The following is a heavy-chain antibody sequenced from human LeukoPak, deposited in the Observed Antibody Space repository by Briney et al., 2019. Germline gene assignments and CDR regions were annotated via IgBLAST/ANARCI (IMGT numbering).Heavy chain of an antibody. CDR2: IIAIFGTA. CDR3: ARGTYYYNSSGYTSGWFDP. D-gene: IGHD3-22*01. Sequence: ASVKVSCKASGCTFSSYAISWVRQAPGQGLEWMGGIIAIFGTANYAQKFQGRVTITTDESTSTAYMELSSLRSEDTAVYYCARGTYYYNSSGYTSGWFDPWGQGTLVTVSS. CDR1: GCTFSSYA. V-gene: IGHV1-69*05. J-gene: IGHJ5*02.